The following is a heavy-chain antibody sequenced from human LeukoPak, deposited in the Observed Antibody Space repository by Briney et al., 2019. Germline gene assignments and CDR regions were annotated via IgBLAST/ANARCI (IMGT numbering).Heavy chain of an antibody. V-gene: IGHV3-74*01. Sequence: GGSLRLSCAASGFAFRRYWMHWVRQAPGXGLVWVSHINSDGRTTNYAGSVKGRFTISRDNAKNTLYLQMNSLRVEDTAVYYCASTYDYDTSGYYPFDYWGQGTLVTVSA. CDR2: INSDGRTT. CDR1: GFAFRRYW. D-gene: IGHD3-22*01. CDR3: ASTYDYDTSGYYPFDY. J-gene: IGHJ4*02.